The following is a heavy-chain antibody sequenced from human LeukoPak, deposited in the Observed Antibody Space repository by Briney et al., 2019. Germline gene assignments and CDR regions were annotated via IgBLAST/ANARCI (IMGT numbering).Heavy chain of an antibody. J-gene: IGHJ4*02. CDR2: ISAYNGNT. Sequence: ASVKVSCKASGYTFTSYGISWVRQAPGQGLEWMGWISAYNGNTNYAQKLQGRVTMTTDTSTSTAYMELRSLRSDDTAVYYCARARVGYCSSTSCHLFDYWGQGTLVTVSS. V-gene: IGHV1-18*01. CDR1: GYTFTSYG. D-gene: IGHD2-2*01. CDR3: ARARVGYCSSTSCHLFDY.